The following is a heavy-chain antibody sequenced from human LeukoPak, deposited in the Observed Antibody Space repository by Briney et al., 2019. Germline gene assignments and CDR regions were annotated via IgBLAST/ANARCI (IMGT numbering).Heavy chain of an antibody. J-gene: IGHJ4*02. CDR3: AGDDNGYGRNHY. CDR2: IYYSGST. V-gene: IGHV4-30-4*01. D-gene: IGHD5-12*01. Sequence: PSETLSLTCTVSGSSINSGAYYWSWIRQSPGKGLEWTGYIYYSGSTYYNPSLRSRITISVDTSKNQFPLKLSSVTAADTAVYYCAGDDNGYGRNHYWGQGTLVTVSS. CDR1: GSSINSGAYY.